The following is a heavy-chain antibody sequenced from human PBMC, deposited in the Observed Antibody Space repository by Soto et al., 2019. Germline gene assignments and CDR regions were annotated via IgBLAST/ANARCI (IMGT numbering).Heavy chain of an antibody. D-gene: IGHD3-16*01. V-gene: IGHV3-23*01. CDR1: GFTFSIYA. CDR3: AKEGGSIGGWFGRKFDS. Sequence: PGGSLRLACAACGFTFSIYAMSWVRHAPGKGLEWVSGISGGGGTTHYAESVKGRFIISRDNSKSTVYLQMNSLRADDTAVYYCAKEGGSIGGWFGRKFDSWGQGTQVTVSS. CDR2: ISGGGGTT. J-gene: IGHJ4*02.